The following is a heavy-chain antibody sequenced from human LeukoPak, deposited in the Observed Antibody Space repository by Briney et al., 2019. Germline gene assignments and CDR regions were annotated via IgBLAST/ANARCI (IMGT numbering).Heavy chain of an antibody. V-gene: IGHV3-53*01. D-gene: IGHD4-17*01. Sequence: PGGSLRLSCAASGFTVNSNYMSWVRQAPGKGLEWVSVIYSGGSTYYADSVKGRFTISRDNSKNTLFLQMNSLRAEDTAVYYCARDRLGYGDYRGDYWGQGTLVTVSS. CDR2: IYSGGST. CDR1: GFTVNSNY. CDR3: ARDRLGYGDYRGDY. J-gene: IGHJ4*02.